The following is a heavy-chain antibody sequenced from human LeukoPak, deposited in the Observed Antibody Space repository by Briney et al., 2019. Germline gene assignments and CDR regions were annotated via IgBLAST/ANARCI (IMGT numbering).Heavy chain of an antibody. D-gene: IGHD5-12*01. V-gene: IGHV1-8*03. J-gene: IGHJ4*02. CDR1: GYTFTSYD. CDR2: MNPNSGST. Sequence: ASVKVSCKASGYTFTSYDINWVRQATGQGVEWMGWMNPNSGSTGYAQKFQGRVTITRNTSISTANMELSGLRSEDTAVYYCARGRSTGYPYYFEYWGQGTLVTVSS. CDR3: ARGRSTGYPYYFEY.